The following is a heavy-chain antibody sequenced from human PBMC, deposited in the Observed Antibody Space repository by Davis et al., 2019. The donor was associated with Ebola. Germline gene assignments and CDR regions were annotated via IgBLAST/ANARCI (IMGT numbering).Heavy chain of an antibody. CDR1: GFLFSNYW. D-gene: IGHD5-24*01. CDR3: TRDPVVSMAGSVAFDV. CDR2: INSAGSTT. Sequence: GESLKISCAASGFLFSNYWMHWVRQAPGKGLVWVSRINSAGSTTTYAASVKGRFTISRDNAKRMVYLQMHSLRVEDTAVYYCTRDPVVSMAGSVAFDVWGRGTMVTVSS. V-gene: IGHV3-74*03. J-gene: IGHJ3*01.